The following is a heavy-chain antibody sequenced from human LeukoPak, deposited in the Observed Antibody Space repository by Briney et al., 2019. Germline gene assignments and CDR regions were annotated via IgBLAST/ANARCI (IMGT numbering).Heavy chain of an antibody. D-gene: IGHD3-10*01. J-gene: IGHJ5*02. Sequence: SETLSLTCTVSGASISSYYWSWIRQPPGKGLEWIGYIYHSGSTTYNPSLKSRITISVDTSKNQFSLKLSSVTAADTAVYYCARLGGWFDPWGQGTLVTVSS. CDR1: GASISSYY. CDR3: ARLGGWFDP. CDR2: IYHSGST. V-gene: IGHV4-59*08.